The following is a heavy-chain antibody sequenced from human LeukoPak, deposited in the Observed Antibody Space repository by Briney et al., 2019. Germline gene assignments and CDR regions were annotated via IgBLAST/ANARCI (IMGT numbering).Heavy chain of an antibody. J-gene: IGHJ4*02. CDR3: AKGRHSSTARPRQDY. CDR1: GFTFGSYA. D-gene: IGHD5/OR15-5a*01. Sequence: PGGSLRLSSAASGFTFGSYAMSWVRQAPGKGLEWVSAISGSGGSTYYADSVKGRFTISRDNSKNTLYLQMNSLRAEDTAVYYCAKGRHSSTARPRQDYWGQGTLVTVSS. V-gene: IGHV3-23*01. CDR2: ISGSGGST.